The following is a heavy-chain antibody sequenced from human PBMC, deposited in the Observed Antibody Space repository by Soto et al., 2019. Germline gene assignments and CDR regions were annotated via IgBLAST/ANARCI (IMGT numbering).Heavy chain of an antibody. V-gene: IGHV3-48*03. Sequence: PGGSLRLSCAASGFTFSSYEMNWVRQAPGKGLEWVSYISSSGSTIYYADSVKGRFTISRDNAKNSLYLQMNSLRAEDTAVYYCARDTAYYYDSSGYGMDVWGQGT. CDR2: ISSSGSTI. J-gene: IGHJ6*02. CDR3: ARDTAYYYDSSGYGMDV. CDR1: GFTFSSYE. D-gene: IGHD3-22*01.